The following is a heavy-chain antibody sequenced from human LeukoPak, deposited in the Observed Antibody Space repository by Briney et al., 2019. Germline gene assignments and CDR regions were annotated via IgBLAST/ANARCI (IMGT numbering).Heavy chain of an antibody. CDR1: GGTFSSYT. D-gene: IGHD3-22*01. V-gene: IGHV1-69*16. J-gene: IGHJ3*02. Sequence: SVKVSCKASGGTFSSYTISWVRQAPGQGLEWMGRIIPILGTANYAQKFQGRVTITTDESTSTAYMELSSLRSEDTAVYYCARDRMDYDSRDDAFDIWGQGTMVTVSS. CDR3: ARDRMDYDSRDDAFDI. CDR2: IIPILGTA.